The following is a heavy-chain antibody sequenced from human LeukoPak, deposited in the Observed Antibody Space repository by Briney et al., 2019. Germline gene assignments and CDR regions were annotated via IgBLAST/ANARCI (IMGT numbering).Heavy chain of an antibody. CDR3: ARDYTVPRAAIVTES. CDR1: GFTFSSYA. J-gene: IGHJ5*02. Sequence: GGSLRLSCAASGFTFSSYAMSWVRQAPGKGLEWVSVITDSGDSTYYADSVKGRFTISRDNSKNTLFLQMNSLRAEDTAVYYCARDYTVPRAAIVTESWGQGTLVTVSS. CDR2: ITDSGDST. V-gene: IGHV3-23*01. D-gene: IGHD6-13*01.